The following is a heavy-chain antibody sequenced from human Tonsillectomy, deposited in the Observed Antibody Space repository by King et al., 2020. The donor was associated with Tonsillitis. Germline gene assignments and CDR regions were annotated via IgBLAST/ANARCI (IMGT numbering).Heavy chain of an antibody. CDR1: GYTFTSYD. CDR2: MNPNSGNT. V-gene: IGHV1-8*01. Sequence: QPVQSGAEVKKPGASVKVSCKASGYTFTSYDINWVRQATGQGLEWMGWMNPNSGNTGYAQKFQGRVSMTRNSSISTAYMELSSLRSEDTAVYYCARGHTTMVTRGYYYYGLDVWGQGTTVTVSS. CDR3: ARGHTTMVTRGYYYYGLDV. D-gene: IGHD5-18*01. J-gene: IGHJ6*02.